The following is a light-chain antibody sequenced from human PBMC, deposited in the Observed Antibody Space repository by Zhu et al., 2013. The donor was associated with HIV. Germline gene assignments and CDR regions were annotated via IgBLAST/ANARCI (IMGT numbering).Light chain of an antibody. CDR1: QSVNNNY. CDR3: LQRTNWPLSLT. V-gene: IGKV3-11*01. J-gene: IGKJ4*01. Sequence: EIVLTQSPDTLSLSPGERATLSCRASQSVNNNYLAWYQQKPGQAPRLLIYGASNRATGIPARFSGSGSGDRVHVSPSTALEPEDFAVYYCLQRTNWPLSLTFGGRDQGGDQT. CDR2: GAS.